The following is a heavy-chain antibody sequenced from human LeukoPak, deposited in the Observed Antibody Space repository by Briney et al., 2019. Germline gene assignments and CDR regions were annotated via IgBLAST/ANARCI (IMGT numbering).Heavy chain of an antibody. V-gene: IGHV4-59*12. CDR2: IYYSGST. J-gene: IGHJ4*02. CDR3: ARSWAGMYYPFYYFDY. Sequence: PSETLSLTCTVSGGSISSYYWSWIRQPPGKGLEWIGYIYYSGSTNYNPSLKSRVNISADTSKSQFSLNLDSVTAADTAVYYCARSWAGMYYPFYYFDYWGQGSLVTVSS. CDR1: GGSISSYY. D-gene: IGHD2-8*01.